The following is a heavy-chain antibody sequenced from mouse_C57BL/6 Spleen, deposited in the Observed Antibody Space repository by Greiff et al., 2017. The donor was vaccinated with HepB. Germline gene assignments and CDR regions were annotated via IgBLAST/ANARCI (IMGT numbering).Heavy chain of an antibody. J-gene: IGHJ1*03. CDR2: ISYDGSN. Sequence: ESGPGLVKPSQSLSLTCSVTGYSITSGYYGNWIRQFPGNKLEWMGDISYDGSNNYNPSLKNRISITRDTSKNQFFLTLNSVTTEDTAPYYCARVGKHWYFDVWGTGTTVTVSS. CDR1: GYSITSGYY. D-gene: IGHD2-1*01. V-gene: IGHV3-6*01. CDR3: ARVGKHWYFDV.